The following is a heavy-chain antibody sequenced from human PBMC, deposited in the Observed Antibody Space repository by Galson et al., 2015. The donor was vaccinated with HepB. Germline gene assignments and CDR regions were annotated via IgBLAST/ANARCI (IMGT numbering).Heavy chain of an antibody. D-gene: IGHD3-10*01. Sequence: SLRLSCAASGFTFSSYAMSWVRQAPGKGLEWVSAISGSGGSTYYADSVKGRFTISRDNSKNTLYLQMNSLRAEDTAVYYCAKMVRGVSYYFDYWGQGTLVTVSS. CDR1: GFTFSSYA. V-gene: IGHV3-23*01. CDR3: AKMVRGVSYYFDY. J-gene: IGHJ4*02. CDR2: ISGSGGST.